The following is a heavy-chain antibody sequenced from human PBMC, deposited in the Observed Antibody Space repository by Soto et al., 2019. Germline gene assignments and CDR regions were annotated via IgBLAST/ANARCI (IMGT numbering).Heavy chain of an antibody. J-gene: IGHJ6*02. CDR1: GFTFSSYW. V-gene: IGHV3-74*01. CDR3: ARGNYGMDV. CDR2: IKSDGSTT. Sequence: EVQLVESGGGLVQPGGSLRLSCAASGFTFSSYWMHWVRQAPGKGLVWVSRIKSDGSTTNYADSVKGRFTSSRDNAQNTLYLQLNSLRVEDTAIYYCARGNYGMDVWGQGTTVTVSS.